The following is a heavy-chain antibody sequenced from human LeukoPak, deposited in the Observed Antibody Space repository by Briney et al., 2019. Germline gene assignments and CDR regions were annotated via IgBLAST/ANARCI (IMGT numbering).Heavy chain of an antibody. V-gene: IGHV3-30*18. CDR1: GVTFSSYG. J-gene: IGHJ6*02. CDR2: ISYDGSNK. CDR3: AKTSSSPDHYYYYGMDV. D-gene: IGHD6-6*01. Sequence: GGSLRLSCAASGVTFSSYGMHWVRQAPGEGLGWVAVISYDGSNKYYAESVKGRFTISRDNSKNTLYLQMNSLRAEDTAVYYCAKTSSSPDHYYYYGMDVWGQGTTVTVSS.